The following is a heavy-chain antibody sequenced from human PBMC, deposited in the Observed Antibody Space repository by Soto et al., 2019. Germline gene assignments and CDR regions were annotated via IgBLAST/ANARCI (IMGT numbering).Heavy chain of an antibody. V-gene: IGHV3-23*01. Sequence: GGSLRLSCAASGFPFSSYAMSWVRQAPGKRLEWVSAISGSGGSTYYADSVKGRFTISRDNSKNTLYLQMNSLRAEDTAVYYCAKGSYYDSSGSSDYWGQGTLVTVSS. CDR3: AKGSYYDSSGSSDY. CDR1: GFPFSSYA. D-gene: IGHD3-22*01. J-gene: IGHJ4*02. CDR2: ISGSGGST.